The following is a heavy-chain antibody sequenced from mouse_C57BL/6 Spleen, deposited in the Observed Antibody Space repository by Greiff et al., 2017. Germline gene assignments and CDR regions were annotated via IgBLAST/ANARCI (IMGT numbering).Heavy chain of an antibody. D-gene: IGHD1-3*01. CDR1: GFTFSDYY. CDR2: INYDGSST. CDR3: ARVGSSSYYAMDY. V-gene: IGHV5-16*01. J-gene: IGHJ4*01. Sequence: EVQLVESEGGLVQPGSSMKLSCTASGFTFSDYYMAWVRQVPEKGLEWVANINYDGSSTYYLDSLKSRFIISRDNAKNILYLQMSSLKSEDTATYYCARVGSSSYYAMDYWGQGTSVTVSS.